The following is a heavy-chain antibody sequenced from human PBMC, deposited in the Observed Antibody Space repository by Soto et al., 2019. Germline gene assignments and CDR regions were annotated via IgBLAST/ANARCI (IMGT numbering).Heavy chain of an antibody. V-gene: IGHV3-9*01. D-gene: IGHD3-10*01. CDR3: AKDGSRFGEPIDI. CDR2: ISWNSGSI. J-gene: IGHJ3*02. Sequence: EVQLLESGGGLVQPGGSLRLSCAASGFTFDDYAMHWVRQAPGKGLEWVSGISWNSGSIGYADSVKGRFTISRDNAKNSLYLQMNSLRAEDTALYYCAKDGSRFGEPIDIWGQGTMVTVSS. CDR1: GFTFDDYA.